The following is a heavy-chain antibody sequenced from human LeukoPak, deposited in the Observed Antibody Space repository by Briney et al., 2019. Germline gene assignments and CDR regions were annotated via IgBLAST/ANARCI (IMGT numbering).Heavy chain of an antibody. CDR2: ISSSGSTI. D-gene: IGHD5-24*01. CDR1: GFTFSSYE. Sequence: GGSLRLSCAASGFTFSSYEMNWVRQAPGKGLEWVSYISSSGSTIYYADSVKSRFTISRDNAKNSLYLQMNSLRAEDTAVYYCARMARDYFDYWGQGTLVTVSS. J-gene: IGHJ4*02. V-gene: IGHV3-48*03. CDR3: ARMARDYFDY.